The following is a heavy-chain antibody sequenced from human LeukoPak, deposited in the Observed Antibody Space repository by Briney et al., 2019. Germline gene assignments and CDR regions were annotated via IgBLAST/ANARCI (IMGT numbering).Heavy chain of an antibody. CDR3: ARLPDWFGELSPARGMDV. J-gene: IGHJ6*04. D-gene: IGHD3-10*01. CDR2: IKQDGSEK. V-gene: IGHV3-7*03. CDR1: GFTFSSYW. Sequence: GGSLRLSCAASGFTFSSYWMSWVRQAPGKGLEWVATIKQDGSEKYYVDSVKGRFTISRDNAKNSLYLQMNSLRAEDTAVYYCARLPDWFGELSPARGMDVWGKGTTVTVSS.